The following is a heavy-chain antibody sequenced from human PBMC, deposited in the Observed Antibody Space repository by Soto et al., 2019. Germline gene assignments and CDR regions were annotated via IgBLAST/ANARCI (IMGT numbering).Heavy chain of an antibody. CDR3: ARLGGYCTTSCYGYYAMDV. CDR1: GGSISSGTYS. D-gene: IGHD2-8*01. Sequence: NPSETLSLTCTVSGGSISSGTYSWGWIRQPPGKGLEWIGTFYYSGSTNYNPSLKSRVTMSVDTSKNQFSLKVSSVTAADTALYYCARLGGYCTTSCYGYYAMDVWGQGTTVPVSS. V-gene: IGHV4-39*01. J-gene: IGHJ6*02. CDR2: FYYSGST.